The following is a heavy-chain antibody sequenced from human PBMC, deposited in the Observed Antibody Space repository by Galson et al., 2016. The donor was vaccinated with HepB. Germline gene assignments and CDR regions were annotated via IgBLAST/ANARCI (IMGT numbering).Heavy chain of an antibody. Sequence: SLRLSCAASGFTFSGYAMAWVRQAPGKGLEWVSGMSDSADIYYAPTVMGRFTISRDNSKNTVYQQLTSLRAEDTAVYYCAKDKRGHSSAWYWYFDYWGPGTLVSVSS. D-gene: IGHD6-13*01. J-gene: IGHJ4*02. CDR1: GFTFSGYA. CDR2: MSDSADI. V-gene: IGHV3-23*01. CDR3: AKDKRGHSSAWYWYFDY.